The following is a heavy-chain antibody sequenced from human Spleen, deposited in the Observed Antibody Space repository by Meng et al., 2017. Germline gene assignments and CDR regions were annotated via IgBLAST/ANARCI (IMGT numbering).Heavy chain of an antibody. CDR1: GFTFSTCG. CDR2: IRASDGAT. V-gene: IGHV3-23*04. J-gene: IGHJ4*01. D-gene: IGHD2-21*01. CDR3: LKGGWGSIFDY. Sequence: VEVGGGVVQPGRSLRLSCAASGFTFSTCGMTWVRQAAGKGLEWVSTIRASDGATYYADSGKGRFTISRDNSKNTLYLQMSSLRAEDTAVYYCLKGGWGSIFDYWGQGTLVTVSS.